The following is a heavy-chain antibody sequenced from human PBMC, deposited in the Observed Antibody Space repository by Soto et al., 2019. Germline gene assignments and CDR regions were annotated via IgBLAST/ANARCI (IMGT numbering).Heavy chain of an antibody. CDR3: ARGGADDAFDI. CDR2: IYYSGST. CDR1: GGSVSSGSYY. J-gene: IGHJ3*02. V-gene: IGHV4-61*01. Sequence: SETLSLTCTVSGGSVSSGSYYWSWIRQPPGRGLEWIGYIYYSGSTNYNPSLKSRVTISVDTSKNQFSLKLSSVTAADTAVYYCARGGADDAFDIWGQGTMVTVSS. D-gene: IGHD1-26*01.